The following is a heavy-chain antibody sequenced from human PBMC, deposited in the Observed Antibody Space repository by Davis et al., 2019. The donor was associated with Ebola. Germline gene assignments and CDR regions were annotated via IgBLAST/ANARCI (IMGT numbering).Heavy chain of an antibody. CDR3: TSRGIAVADTDY. D-gene: IGHD6-19*01. CDR2: IRGSGA. J-gene: IGHJ4*02. Sequence: GESLKISCAASGFTFGSSALSRVRQAPGEGLEGVSSIRGSGANYADTVKGRFTIPRDNSKHTPFLQMNSLKTEDTSVYYCTSRGIAVADTDYWGQGNLVTVSS. CDR1: GFTFGSSA. V-gene: IGHV3-23*01.